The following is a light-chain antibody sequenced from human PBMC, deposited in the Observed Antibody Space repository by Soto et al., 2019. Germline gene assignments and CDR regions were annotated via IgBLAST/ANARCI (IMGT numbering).Light chain of an antibody. CDR2: ATS. CDR1: QTISSF. CDR3: QQSYSTPYT. Sequence: DIQMTQSPSFLSASLGDRVTITCRASQTISSFLYWYQQRPGKAPKLRIYATSNLHSGVPSRFSGAGSGTDFALTIYSLQPEDFATYYCQQSYSTPYTFGQGTKL. J-gene: IGKJ2*01. V-gene: IGKV1-39*01.